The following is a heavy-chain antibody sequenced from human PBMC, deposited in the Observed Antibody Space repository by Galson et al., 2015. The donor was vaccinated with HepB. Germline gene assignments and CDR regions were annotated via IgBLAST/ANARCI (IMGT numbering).Heavy chain of an antibody. V-gene: IGHV3-23*01. Sequence: SLRLSCAASGFTFSSYAMSWVRQTPGKGLEWVSAISGSGGSTYYADSVKGRFTISRDNSKNTLYLQMNSLRAEDTAVYYCAKVGGGFDAFDIWGQGTMVTVSS. CDR2: ISGSGGST. D-gene: IGHD1-26*01. CDR1: GFTFSSYA. CDR3: AKVGGGFDAFDI. J-gene: IGHJ3*02.